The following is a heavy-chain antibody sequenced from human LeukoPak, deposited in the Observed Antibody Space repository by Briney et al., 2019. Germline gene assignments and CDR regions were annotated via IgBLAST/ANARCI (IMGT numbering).Heavy chain of an antibody. CDR2: ISTSGSTI. V-gene: IGHV3-48*03. D-gene: IGHD2-15*01. CDR1: GFTFSSYE. J-gene: IGHJ6*02. Sequence: GGSLRLSCAASGFTFSSYEMNWVRQAPGKGLEWVSYISTSGSTIYYADSVKGRFTISRDSAKNSLYLQMSSLRAEDTAVYYCARVLAAIHYYYGMDVWGQGTTVTVSS. CDR3: ARVLAAIHYYYGMDV.